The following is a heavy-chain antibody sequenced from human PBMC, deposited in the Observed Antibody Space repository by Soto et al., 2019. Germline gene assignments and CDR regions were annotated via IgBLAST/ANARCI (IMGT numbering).Heavy chain of an antibody. Sequence: ASVKVSCKASGYTFTTYDINWVRQATGQGLEWMGWMNPNSGNTGYAEKFQGRVTMTRNTSISTAYLQWSSLKASDTAMYYCARPSEVAATGVGFDYWGQGTLVTVSS. J-gene: IGHJ4*02. V-gene: IGHV1-8*01. CDR3: ARPSEVAATGVGFDY. D-gene: IGHD2-15*01. CDR2: MNPNSGNT. CDR1: GYTFTTYD.